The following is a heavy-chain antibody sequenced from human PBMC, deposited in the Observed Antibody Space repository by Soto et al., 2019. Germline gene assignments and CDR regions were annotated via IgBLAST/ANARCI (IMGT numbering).Heavy chain of an antibody. CDR3: TTETADYISMEPY. V-gene: IGHV3-15*01. CDR1: RFTFSNAW. J-gene: IGHJ4*02. D-gene: IGHD3-16*01. CDR2: IRSKTDGGTT. Sequence: GGSLRLSCTASRFTFSNAWMSWVRQAPGKGLEWVGRIRSKTDGGTTNYGAPVKDRFTISRDDSKNTLYLQMNSLKTEDSAVYYSTTETADYISMEPYWGQGTLVTVSS.